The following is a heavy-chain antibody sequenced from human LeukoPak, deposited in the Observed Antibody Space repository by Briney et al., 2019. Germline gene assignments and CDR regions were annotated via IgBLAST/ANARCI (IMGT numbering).Heavy chain of an antibody. V-gene: IGHV1-69*05. CDR2: IIPIFGTA. Sequence: SSVKVSCKASGGTFSSYAISWVRQAPGQGLEWMGRIIPIFGTANYAQKFQGRVTITTDESTSTAYMELSSLRSEDTAVYYCARASDGLFALDYWGQGTLVTVSS. J-gene: IGHJ4*02. CDR3: ARASDGLFALDY. D-gene: IGHD3-9*01. CDR1: GGTFSSYA.